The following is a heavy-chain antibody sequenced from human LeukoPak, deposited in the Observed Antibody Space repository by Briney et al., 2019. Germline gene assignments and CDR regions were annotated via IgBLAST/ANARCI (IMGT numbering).Heavy chain of an antibody. CDR1: GYTFTGYY. D-gene: IGHD5-18*01. CDR2: INPNSGGT. J-gene: IGHJ5*02. V-gene: IGHV1-2*02. CDR3: ARARGYSYGYQGIRFDP. Sequence: ASVKVSCKASGYTFTGYYMHWVRQAPGQGLEWMGWINPNSGGTNYAQKFQDRVTMTRDTSISTAYMELSRLRSDDTAVYYCARARGYSYGYQGIRFDPWGQGTLVTVSS.